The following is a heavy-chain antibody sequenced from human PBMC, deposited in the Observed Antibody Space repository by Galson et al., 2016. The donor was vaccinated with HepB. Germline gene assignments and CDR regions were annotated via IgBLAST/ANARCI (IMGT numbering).Heavy chain of an antibody. Sequence: ETLSLTCTVSGGSIISSGYYWGWIRQPPGKGLEWIGSIYYSGHADYDPSLRSRVTMSIETSNDQFSLRLQSVTSADTAVYYCARRKAARREVFYFDYWGQGILVAVSS. J-gene: IGHJ4*02. CDR3: ARRKAARREVFYFDY. CDR2: IYYSGHA. V-gene: IGHV4-39*07. D-gene: IGHD6-6*01. CDR1: GGSIISSGYY.